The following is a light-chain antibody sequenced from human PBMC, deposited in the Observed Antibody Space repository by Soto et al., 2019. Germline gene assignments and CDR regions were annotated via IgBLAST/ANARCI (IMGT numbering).Light chain of an antibody. V-gene: IGLV1-47*01. CDR3: AAWDDSLVV. J-gene: IGLJ2*01. CDR1: SSNIGSAY. Sequence: QSVLTQPPSASGTPGQTVTISCSGSSSNIGSAYIYWYQHLPGTAPKLLIYRNNQRPSGVPDRFSPSKSGTSASLAISGLRSEDEADYYCAAWDDSLVVFGGGTKLTVL. CDR2: RNN.